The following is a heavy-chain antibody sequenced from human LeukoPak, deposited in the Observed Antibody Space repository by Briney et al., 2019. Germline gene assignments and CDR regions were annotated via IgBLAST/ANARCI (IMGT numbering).Heavy chain of an antibody. CDR1: GGSISSSSYY. V-gene: IGHV4-39*07. J-gene: IGHJ4*02. CDR3: ARARLDSSGRFDH. D-gene: IGHD3-22*01. Sequence: SETLSLTCTVSGGSISSSSYYWGWIRQPPGKGLEWIGSIYYSGSTYYNPSLKSRVTISKDTSKTQFSLRLSSVTAADTAVYYCARARLDSSGRFDHWGQGTLVTVSS. CDR2: IYYSGST.